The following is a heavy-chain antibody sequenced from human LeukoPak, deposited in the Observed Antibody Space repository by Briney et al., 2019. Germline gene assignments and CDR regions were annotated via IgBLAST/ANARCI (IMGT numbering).Heavy chain of an antibody. CDR3: AKDALKKIVGAKNYYYMDV. J-gene: IGHJ6*03. CDR2: IRYDGSNK. D-gene: IGHD1-26*01. V-gene: IGHV3-30*02. CDR1: GFTFSSYG. Sequence: PGGSLRLSCAASGFTFSSYGMHWVRQAPGKGLEWVVFIRYDGSNKYYADSVKGRFTISRDNSKTTLYLQMNSLRAEDTAVYYCAKDALKKIVGAKNYYYMDVWGKGTTVTVS.